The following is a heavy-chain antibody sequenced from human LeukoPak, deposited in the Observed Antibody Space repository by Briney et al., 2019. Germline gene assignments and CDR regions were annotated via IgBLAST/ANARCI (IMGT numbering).Heavy chain of an antibody. Sequence: SGPTLVKPTQTLTLTCTFSGFSLSTSGVGVGWIRQPPGKALEWLALIYWDDDKRYNPSLKSRLTITKDTSKNQVVLTMTNMDPVDTATYFCAHSHYDSSSYYFVPHSVIDYWGQGTLVTVSS. CDR1: GFSLSTSGVG. CDR3: AHSHYDSSSYYFVPHSVIDY. V-gene: IGHV2-5*02. D-gene: IGHD3-22*01. CDR2: IYWDDDK. J-gene: IGHJ4*02.